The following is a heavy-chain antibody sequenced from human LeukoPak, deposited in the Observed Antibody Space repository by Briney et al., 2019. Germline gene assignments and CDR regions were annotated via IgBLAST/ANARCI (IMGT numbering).Heavy chain of an antibody. CDR1: GYTFTSYD. V-gene: IGHV1-8*01. Sequence: ASVKVFCKASGYTFTSYDINWVRQATGQGLEWMGWMNPNSGNTGYAQKFQGRVTMTRNTSISTAYMELSSLRSEDTAVYYCASTKANWGSWLRNDAFDIWGQGTMVTVSS. CDR3: ASTKANWGSWLRNDAFDI. J-gene: IGHJ3*02. D-gene: IGHD7-27*01. CDR2: MNPNSGNT.